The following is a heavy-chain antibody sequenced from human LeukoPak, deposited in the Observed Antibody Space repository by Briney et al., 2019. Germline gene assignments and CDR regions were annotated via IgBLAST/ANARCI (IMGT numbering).Heavy chain of an antibody. D-gene: IGHD5-24*01. V-gene: IGHV1-2*06. J-gene: IGHJ3*02. CDR2: INPNSGGT. CDR1: GYTLTELS. Sequence: GASVKVSCKVSGYTLTELSMHWVRQAPGKGLEWMGRINPNSGGTNYAQKFQGRVTMTRDTSISTAYMELSRLRSDDTAVYYCARVGDGLNDAFDIWGRGTMVTVSS. CDR3: ARVGDGLNDAFDI.